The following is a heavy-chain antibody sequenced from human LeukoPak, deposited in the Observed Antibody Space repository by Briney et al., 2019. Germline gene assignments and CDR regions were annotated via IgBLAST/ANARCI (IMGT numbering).Heavy chain of an antibody. CDR2: ISYDGSDK. CDR1: GFTFSSYG. J-gene: IGHJ4*02. CDR3: AKELYSTTWYDY. Sequence: GGSLRLSCAASGFTFSSYGMHWVRQAPGKGLEWVAVISYDGSDKYYADFVKGRFAISRDNSKNTLYPQMNSLRGEDTAVYFCAKELYSTTWYDYWGQGTLVAVSS. D-gene: IGHD6-13*01. V-gene: IGHV3-30*18.